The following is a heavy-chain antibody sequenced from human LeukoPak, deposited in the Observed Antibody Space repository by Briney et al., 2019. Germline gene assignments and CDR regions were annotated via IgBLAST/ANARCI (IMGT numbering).Heavy chain of an antibody. CDR1: GGSLSGHY. V-gene: IGHV4-59*11. D-gene: IGHD2-21*01. CDR3: ARLLDNDIGGDPDTFDV. Sequence: SETLSLTCTVSGGSLSGHYWSWIRQPPGKRLEWIGYVSYTGRTKYNPSLQSRVTISIDTSKSQFSLKLTSVTSADTAVYSCARLLDNDIGGDPDTFDVWGQGTTVIVSS. J-gene: IGHJ3*01. CDR2: VSYTGRT.